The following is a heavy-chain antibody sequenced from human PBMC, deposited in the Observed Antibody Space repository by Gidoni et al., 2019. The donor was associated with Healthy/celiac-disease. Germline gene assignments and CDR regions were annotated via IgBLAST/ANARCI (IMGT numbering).Heavy chain of an antibody. V-gene: IGHV3-23*01. CDR1: GFTFSSYA. CDR3: AKAPEGYYDSSGSFFDY. Sequence: EVQLLESGGGLVQPGGSLRLSCAASGFTFSSYAMSWVRQAPGKGLEWVSAISGSGGSTYYADSVKGRFTISRDNSKNTLYLQMNSLRAEDTAVYYCAKAPEGYYDSSGSFFDYWGQGTLVTVSS. CDR2: ISGSGGST. D-gene: IGHD3-22*01. J-gene: IGHJ4*02.